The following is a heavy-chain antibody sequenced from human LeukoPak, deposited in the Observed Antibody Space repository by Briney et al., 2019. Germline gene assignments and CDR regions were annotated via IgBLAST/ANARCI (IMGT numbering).Heavy chain of an antibody. V-gene: IGHV3-23*01. CDR1: GFTFSSYA. CDR3: AAHSSSWPYWYFDL. Sequence: PGGSLRLSCAASGFTFSSYAMSWVRQAPGKGLEWVSAISGSGGSTYYADSVKGRFTISRDNSKNTLYLQMNSLRAEDTAVYYCAAHSSSWPYWYFDLWGRGTLVTVSS. J-gene: IGHJ2*01. D-gene: IGHD6-13*01. CDR2: ISGSGGST.